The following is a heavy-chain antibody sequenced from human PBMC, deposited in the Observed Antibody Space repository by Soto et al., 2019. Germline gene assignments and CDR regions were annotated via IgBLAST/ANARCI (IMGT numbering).Heavy chain of an antibody. CDR1: GFTFSIYG. J-gene: IGHJ4*02. CDR2: ISYDGSNK. D-gene: IGHD3-3*01. Sequence: QVQLVESGGGVVQPGRSLRLSCAASGFTFSIYGMHWVRQAPGKGLEWVAVISYDGSNKYYADSVKGRFTLSRDNSKNTLYLQINSLRGEDTAVYYCAKETVEYYFDYWGQGTLVTVSS. CDR3: AKETVEYYFDY. V-gene: IGHV3-30*18.